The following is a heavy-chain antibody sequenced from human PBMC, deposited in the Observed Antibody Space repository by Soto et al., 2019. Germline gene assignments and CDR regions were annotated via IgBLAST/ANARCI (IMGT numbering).Heavy chain of an antibody. V-gene: IGHV4-34*01. CDR1: GRSFSCYY. Sequence: PSETLSLTCAVYGRSFSCYYWSWIRQPPGKGLEWIGEINHSGSTNYNPSLKSRVTISVDTSKNQFSLKLSSVTAADTAVYYCARGPTTVRYYYSYGMDVWGQGTTVTVSS. CDR2: INHSGST. D-gene: IGHD4-17*01. J-gene: IGHJ6*02. CDR3: ARGPTTVRYYYSYGMDV.